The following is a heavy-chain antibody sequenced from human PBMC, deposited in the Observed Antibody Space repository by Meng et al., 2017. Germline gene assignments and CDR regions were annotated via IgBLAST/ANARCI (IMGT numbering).Heavy chain of an antibody. J-gene: IGHJ4*02. CDR2: INPNSGGK. CDR3: AREALTNYDILTGYLDY. CDR1: GYNSTRYY. Sequence: QLQLVQSGAQVKKPGGSVKVSCKASGYNSTRYYMHWVRQAPGQGLECMGRINPNSGGKNHSQKFPGRVTMTRDTSISTAYMELSRLRSDDTAVYYCAREALTNYDILTGYLDYWGQGNLVTVSS. D-gene: IGHD3-9*01. V-gene: IGHV1-2*06.